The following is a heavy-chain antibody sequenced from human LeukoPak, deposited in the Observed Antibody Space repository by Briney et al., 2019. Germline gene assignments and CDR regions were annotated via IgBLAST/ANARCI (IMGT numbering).Heavy chain of an antibody. V-gene: IGHV4-34*01. CDR1: GGSFSRYY. Sequence: SETLSLTCAVNGGSFSRYYWSWIRQPPGKGLEWIGEINHSGSTNYNPSLKSRVTISVDTSKNQFSLKLSSVTAADTAVYYCARGFTYYDNNDYREFWGQGTLVTVSS. CDR2: INHSGST. D-gene: IGHD3-22*01. CDR3: ARGFTYYDNNDYREF. J-gene: IGHJ4*02.